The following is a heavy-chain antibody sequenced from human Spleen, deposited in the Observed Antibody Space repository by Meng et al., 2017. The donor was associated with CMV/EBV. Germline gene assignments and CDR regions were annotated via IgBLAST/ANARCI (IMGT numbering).Heavy chain of an antibody. CDR1: GYTFSDYN. J-gene: IGHJ4*02. CDR2: IRPSGDHS. D-gene: IGHD5-24*01. V-gene: IGHV1-46*01. CDR3: AREPLDGYWFDY. Sequence: SCKASGYTFSDYNLHSLRQAPGHGLEWMGLIRPSGDHSGFTLKFQGIGAMTRDPSTSTVYMELSSLKSEDTALYYCAREPLDGYWFDYWGQGTLVTVSS.